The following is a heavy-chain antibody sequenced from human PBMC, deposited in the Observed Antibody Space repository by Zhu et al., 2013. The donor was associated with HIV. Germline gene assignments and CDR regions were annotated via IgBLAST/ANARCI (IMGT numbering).Heavy chain of an antibody. CDR2: INPNSGGT. CDR3: ARDQGMDTIFGVVIHNWFDP. D-gene: IGHD3-3*01. V-gene: IGHV1-2*02. J-gene: IGHJ5*02. Sequence: QVQLVQSGAEVKKPGASVKVSCKASGYTFTGYYMHWVRQAAGQGLEWMGWINPNSGGTNYAQKFQGRVTMTRDTSISTAYMELSRLRSDDTAVYYCARDQGMDTIFGVVIHNWFDPWGQGTLVTVSS. CDR1: GYTFTGYY.